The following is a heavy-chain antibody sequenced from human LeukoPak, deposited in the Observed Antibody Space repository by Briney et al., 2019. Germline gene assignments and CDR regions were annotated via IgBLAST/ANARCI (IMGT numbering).Heavy chain of an antibody. CDR2: VYYSGSS. CDR3: ARAYSGGYSYFDH. D-gene: IGHD5-12*01. CDR1: GGFMISYY. Sequence: SETLSLTWTVSGGFMISYYWSWVRQSPRKGLEWIGNVYYSGSSNYNPSLESRVTISVDTSKNQFFLILSWVSAADTAVYYCARAYSGGYSYFDHWGQGTLVTASS. J-gene: IGHJ4*02. V-gene: IGHV4-59*01.